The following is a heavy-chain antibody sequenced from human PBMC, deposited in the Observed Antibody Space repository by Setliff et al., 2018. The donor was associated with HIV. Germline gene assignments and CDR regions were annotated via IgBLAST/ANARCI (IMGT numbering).Heavy chain of an antibody. J-gene: IGHJ4*02. D-gene: IGHD1-26*01. CDR1: GYTFTSKH. CDR2: MDPSSAAT. CDR3: ARGVGAAGDY. V-gene: IGHV1-8*01. Sequence: ASVKVSCKASGYTFTSKHINWVRQATGQGLEWLGWMDPSSAATGYAQKFQGRVTLTRDTSINTAYMELSSLTSDDTAVYYCARGVGAAGDYWGQGTQVTVLL.